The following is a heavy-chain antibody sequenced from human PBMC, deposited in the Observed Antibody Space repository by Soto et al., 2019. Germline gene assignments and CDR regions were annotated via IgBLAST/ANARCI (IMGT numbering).Heavy chain of an antibody. CDR2: ISPGGRYT. D-gene: IGHD2-21*01. CDR3: CRGGGGGVFDH. CDR1: GFTFSDHY. Sequence: QVQLVESGGGLVKSGGSLRLSCATSGFTFSDHYMSWIRQAPGKGLEFISYISPGGRYTNYGDSVKGRLTISRDNAKNSLFMPVNTMRDEDTAVYYWCRGGGGGVFDHWGQGTSVT. V-gene: IGHV3-11*05. J-gene: IGHJ4*02.